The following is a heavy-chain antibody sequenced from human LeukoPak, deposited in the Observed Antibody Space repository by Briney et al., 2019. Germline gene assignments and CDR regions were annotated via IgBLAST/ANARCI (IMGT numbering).Heavy chain of an antibody. CDR2: IYYSGST. V-gene: IGHV4-59*01. Sequence: SETLSLTCTVSGGSISSYYWSWIRQPPGKGLEWIGYIYYSGSTNYNPSLKSRVTISVDTSKNQFSLKLSSVTAADTAVYCCARLGYCSSTSCYTTWFDPWGQGTLVTVSS. CDR3: ARLGYCSSTSCYTTWFDP. J-gene: IGHJ5*02. D-gene: IGHD2-2*02. CDR1: GGSISSYY.